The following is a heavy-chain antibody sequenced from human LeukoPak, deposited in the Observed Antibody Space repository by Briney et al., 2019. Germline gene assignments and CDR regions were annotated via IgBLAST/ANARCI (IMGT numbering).Heavy chain of an antibody. V-gene: IGHV1-69*04. D-gene: IGHD3-22*01. CDR1: GGTFSSYA. CDR2: IIPILGIA. CDR3: ARDAADYYDSSGPGY. J-gene: IGHJ4*02. Sequence: SVKVSCKASGGTFSSYAISWVRQARGQGLEWMGRIIPILGIANYAQKFQGRVTITADKSTSTAYMELSSLRSEDTAVYYCARDAADYYDSSGPGYWGQGTLVTVSS.